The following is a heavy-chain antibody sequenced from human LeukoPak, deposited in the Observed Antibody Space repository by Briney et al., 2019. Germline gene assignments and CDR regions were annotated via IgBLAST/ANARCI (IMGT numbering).Heavy chain of an antibody. V-gene: IGHV3-49*04. CDR1: GFTFSSYA. Sequence: GGSLRLSCAASGFTFSSYAMSWVRQAPGKGLEWVGFIRSKAYGGTTEYAASVKGRFTISRDDSKSIAYLQMNSLKTEDTAVYYCTRVVVRGVIISGFDPWGQGTLVTVSS. CDR2: IRSKAYGGTT. J-gene: IGHJ5*02. CDR3: TRVVVRGVIISGFDP. D-gene: IGHD3-10*01.